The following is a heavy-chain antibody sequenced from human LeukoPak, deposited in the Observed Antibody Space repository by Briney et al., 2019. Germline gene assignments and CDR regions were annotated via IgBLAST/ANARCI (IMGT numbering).Heavy chain of an antibody. CDR2: ISSSGST. CDR3: ARAGVLRYFDWLRPFDNWFDP. J-gene: IGHJ5*02. V-gene: IGHV4-61*02. Sequence: SETLSLTCTVSGDSISSGDYYWSWIRQPAGKGLEWIGRISSSGSTNYNPSLKSRVTISVDTSKNQFSLKLSPVTAADAAVYYCARAGVLRYFDWLRPFDNWFDPWGQGTLVTVSS. CDR1: GDSISSGDYY. D-gene: IGHD3-9*01.